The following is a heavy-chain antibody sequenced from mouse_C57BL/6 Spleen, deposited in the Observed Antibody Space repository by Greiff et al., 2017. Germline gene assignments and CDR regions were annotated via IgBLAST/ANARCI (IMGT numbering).Heavy chain of an antibody. Sequence: QVQLQQPGAELVMPGASVKLSCKASGYTFTSYWMHWVKQRPGQGLEWIGEIAPSDSYTNYNQKFKGKSTLTVDKSSSTAYMQLRSLTSEDSAVYYCARGRYRPYWYCDVWGTGTTVTVAS. J-gene: IGHJ1*03. CDR3: ARGRYRPYWYCDV. V-gene: IGHV1-69*01. CDR1: GYTFTSYW. D-gene: IGHD1-1*01. CDR2: IAPSDSYT.